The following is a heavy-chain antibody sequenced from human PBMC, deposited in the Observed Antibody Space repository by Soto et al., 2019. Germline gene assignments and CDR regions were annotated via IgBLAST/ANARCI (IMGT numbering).Heavy chain of an antibody. CDR3: ARDLAAVPRPFDY. Sequence: PSETLSLTCTVSGGSISSYFYIWVRQPPGKGLEWIGSVYYTGTTDYNPSLKSRVTISVDTSKTHFPLNLRSVTAADTAVYYCARDLAAVPRPFDYWGRGTLVTVSS. D-gene: IGHD6-13*01. J-gene: IGHJ4*02. CDR1: GGSISSYF. V-gene: IGHV4-59*01. CDR2: VYYTGTT.